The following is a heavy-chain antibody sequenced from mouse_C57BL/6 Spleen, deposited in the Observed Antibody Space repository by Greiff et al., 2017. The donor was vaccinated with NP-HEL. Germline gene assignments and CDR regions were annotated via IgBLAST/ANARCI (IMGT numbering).Heavy chain of an antibody. Sequence: EVQLQQSGPELVKPGASVKISRKASGYSFTGYYMNWVKQSPEKSLEWIGEINPSTGGTTYNQKFKAKATLTVDKSSSTAYMQLKSLTSEDSAVYYCARGGAYGDWGQGTLVTVSA. CDR2: INPSTGGT. D-gene: IGHD1-1*01. CDR3: ARGGAYGD. J-gene: IGHJ3*01. V-gene: IGHV1-42*01. CDR1: GYSFTGYY.